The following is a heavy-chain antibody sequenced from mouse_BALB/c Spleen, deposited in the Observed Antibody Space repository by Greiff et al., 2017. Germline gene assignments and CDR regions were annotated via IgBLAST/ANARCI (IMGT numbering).Heavy chain of an antibody. D-gene: IGHD2-3*01. Sequence: QVQLKESGAELAKPGASVKMSCKASGYTFTSYWMHWVKQRPGQGLEWIGYINPSTGYTEYNQKFKDKATLTADKSSSTAYMQLSSLTSEDSAVYYCADYGSYGYWGQGTTLTVSS. CDR2: INPSTGYT. V-gene: IGHV1-7*01. CDR1: GYTFTSYW. CDR3: ADYGSYGY. J-gene: IGHJ2*01.